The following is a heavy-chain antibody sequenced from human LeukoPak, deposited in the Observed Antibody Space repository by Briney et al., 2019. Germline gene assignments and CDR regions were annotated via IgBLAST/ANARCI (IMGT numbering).Heavy chain of an antibody. Sequence: GGSLRLSCAASGFTLSDYYMSWIRQAPGKGLEWVSYISSSSSYTNYADSVKGRFTISRDNAKNSLYLQMNSLRAEDTAVYYCARAPHYSNYGPYYYGMDVWGQGTTVTVSS. J-gene: IGHJ6*02. CDR3: ARAPHYSNYGPYYYGMDV. CDR2: ISSSSSYT. V-gene: IGHV3-11*06. CDR1: GFTLSDYY. D-gene: IGHD4-11*01.